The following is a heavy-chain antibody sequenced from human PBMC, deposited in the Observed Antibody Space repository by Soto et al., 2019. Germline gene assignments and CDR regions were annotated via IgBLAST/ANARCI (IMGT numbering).Heavy chain of an antibody. D-gene: IGHD3-3*01. J-gene: IGHJ4*02. Sequence: GGSLSLSCAASGFTFRSYGIHWVRQAPGKGLEWVAVIWYDGSNKYYADSVKGRFTISRDNSKNTLYLQMNSLRAEDTAVYYCAKALWYYDFWSGQPFDYWGQGTLVTVSS. CDR3: AKALWYYDFWSGQPFDY. CDR1: GFTFRSYG. CDR2: IWYDGSNK. V-gene: IGHV3-30*02.